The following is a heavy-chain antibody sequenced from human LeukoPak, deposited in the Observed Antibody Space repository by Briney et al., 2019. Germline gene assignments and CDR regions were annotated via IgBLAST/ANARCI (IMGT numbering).Heavy chain of an antibody. CDR2: ISSSGSTI. D-gene: IGHD3-9*01. CDR1: GFTFSSYE. J-gene: IGHJ1*01. CDR3: SFPPIFHFQH. Sequence: GGSLRLSCAASGFTFSSYEMNWVRQAPGRGLEWVSYISSSGSTIYYADSVKGRFTISRDNAKNSLYLQMNSLRAEDTAVYYCSFPPIFHFQHWGQGTLVTVSS. V-gene: IGHV3-48*03.